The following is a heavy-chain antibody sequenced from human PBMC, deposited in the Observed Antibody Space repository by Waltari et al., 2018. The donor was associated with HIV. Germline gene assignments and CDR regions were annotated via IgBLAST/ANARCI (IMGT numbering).Heavy chain of an antibody. Sequence: QVQLQQSGPGLVKPSETLTLTFTVSGDSINNYYWTWIRQPPGKGLEYIASSYYTGDTNYNPSLKIRVSLSIDTSKNQLFLKVTSMTAADTAVYYCVGVGLRSGGRGMDVWGQGTTVIVSS. J-gene: IGHJ6*02. V-gene: IGHV4-59*12. D-gene: IGHD6-19*01. CDR3: VGVGLRSGGRGMDV. CDR2: SYYTGDT. CDR1: GDSINNYY.